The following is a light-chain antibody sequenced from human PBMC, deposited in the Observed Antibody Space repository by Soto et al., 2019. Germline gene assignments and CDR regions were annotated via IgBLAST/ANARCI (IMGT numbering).Light chain of an antibody. CDR3: AAWDDSLKEPV. CDR1: SFNIGSNT. V-gene: IGLV1-44*01. CDR2: SNS. Sequence: QSVLTQPPSASGTPGQRVTISCSGSSFNIGSNTVNWYQQLPGTAPKLLIYSNSQRPSGVPDRFSGAKSGTAAPLAISGLQSEDEADYYCAAWDDSLKEPVFGGGTQLTVL. J-gene: IGLJ7*01.